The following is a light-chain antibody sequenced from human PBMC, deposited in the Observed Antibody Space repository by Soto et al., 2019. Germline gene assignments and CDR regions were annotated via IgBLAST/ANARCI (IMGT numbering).Light chain of an antibody. J-gene: IGKJ1*01. V-gene: IGKV3-15*01. CDR1: QSVSSN. CDR2: GAS. Sequence: EIVMTQSPATLSVSPGERATLSCRASQSVSSNLAWYQQKPGQAPRLLIYGASTRATGIPARFSGSGSGTEFTLTISSLQSEDSAVYYCQQYNNLWTFGQGTKVDIK. CDR3: QQYNNLWT.